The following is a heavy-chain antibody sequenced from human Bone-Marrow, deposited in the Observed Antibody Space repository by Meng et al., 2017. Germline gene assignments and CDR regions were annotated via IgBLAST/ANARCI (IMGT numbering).Heavy chain of an antibody. CDR3: ARDEDISAAGKLFGDY. J-gene: IGHJ4*02. V-gene: IGHV1-2*06. D-gene: IGHD6-13*01. CDR2: IDPNNDHT. CDR1: GYNFPDYY. Sequence: VELGQAGAEVKKPGASVKVSCKPSGYNFPDYYIHWVRRAPGQGLEWMGRIDPNNDHTQYAQNFQGRVTMTSDTSISTVYMELNGLRSDDTAVYYCARDEDISAAGKLFGDYWGQGTLVTVSS.